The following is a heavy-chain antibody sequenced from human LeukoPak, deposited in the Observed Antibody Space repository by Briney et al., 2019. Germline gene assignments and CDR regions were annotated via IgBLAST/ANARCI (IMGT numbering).Heavy chain of an antibody. CDR2: IWYDGSNK. CDR1: GFTFSSYG. Sequence: GRSLSLSCAVSGFTFSSYGMHWVRQAPGKGLEWVAVIWYDGSNKYYADSVKGRFTISRDNSKNTLYLQMNSLRAEDTAVYYCARSRGIVVPAAMFDYWGQGTLVTVSS. D-gene: IGHD2-2*01. J-gene: IGHJ4*02. CDR3: ARSRGIVVPAAMFDY. V-gene: IGHV3-33*01.